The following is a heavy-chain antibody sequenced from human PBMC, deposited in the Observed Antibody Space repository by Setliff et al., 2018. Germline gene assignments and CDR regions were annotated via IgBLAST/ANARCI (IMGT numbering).Heavy chain of an antibody. CDR1: DFSVSSVYY. V-gene: IGHV4-38-2*01. CDR2: VYYSGTT. CDR3: ARTSTARYFDL. D-gene: IGHD2-2*01. Sequence: ASETLSLTCAVSDFSVSSVYYWGWIRQSPGKGLEWIASVYYSGTTYYNPSLESRVTMSIDTSKSHFSLNLYSVTAADTAVYYCARTSTARYFDLWGRGTLVTLSS. J-gene: IGHJ2*01.